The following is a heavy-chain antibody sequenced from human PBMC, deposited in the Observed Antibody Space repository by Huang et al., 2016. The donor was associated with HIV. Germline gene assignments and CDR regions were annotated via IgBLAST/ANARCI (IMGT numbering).Heavy chain of an antibody. D-gene: IGHD1-26*01. Sequence: QITLKESGPTLVKPTQTLTLTCPFSGFSLSTSGVAVGWIRQPPGKALEWLALIYWDDDKRYSPSLRSRRSVSGDTSKNQVVLTMTNVDPVDTATYFCAHRRAGPVGDFNYWGQGTLVTVSS. V-gene: IGHV2-5*02. J-gene: IGHJ4*02. CDR3: AHRRAGPVGDFNY. CDR1: GFSLSTSGVA. CDR2: IYWDDDK.